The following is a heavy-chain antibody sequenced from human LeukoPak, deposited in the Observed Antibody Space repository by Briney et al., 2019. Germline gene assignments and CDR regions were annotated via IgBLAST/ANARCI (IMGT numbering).Heavy chain of an antibody. Sequence: GGSLRLSCAASGFTFSSYAMSWVRQAPGKGLEWVSAISGSGGSTYYADSVKGRFTISRDNSKNTLYLQMNSLRAEDTAVYYCAKHTIVVVPAETDYFDYWGQGTLVTVSS. CDR3: AKHTIVVVPAETDYFDY. V-gene: IGHV3-23*01. D-gene: IGHD2-2*01. CDR1: GFTFSSYA. J-gene: IGHJ4*02. CDR2: ISGSGGST.